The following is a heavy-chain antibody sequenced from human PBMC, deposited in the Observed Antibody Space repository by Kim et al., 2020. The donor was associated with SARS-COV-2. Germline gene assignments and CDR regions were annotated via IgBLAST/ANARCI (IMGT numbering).Heavy chain of an antibody. CDR1: GFTFSSYG. Sequence: GGSLRLSCAASGFTFSSYGMHWVRQAPGKGLEWVAVISYDGSNKYYADSVKGRFTISRDNSKNTLYLQMNSLRAEDTAVYYCAKGLRLGELSPRALDAFDIWGQGTMVTVSS. CDR3: AKGLRLGELSPRALDAFDI. CDR2: ISYDGSNK. J-gene: IGHJ3*02. V-gene: IGHV3-30*18. D-gene: IGHD3-16*02.